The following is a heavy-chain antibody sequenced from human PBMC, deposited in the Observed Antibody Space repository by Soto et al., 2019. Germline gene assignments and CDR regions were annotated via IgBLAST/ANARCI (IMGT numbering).Heavy chain of an antibody. D-gene: IGHD3-3*01. CDR3: ARDRALTIFGVARKGPWFDP. V-gene: IGHV1-3*01. Sequence: ASVKVSCKASGYTSTSYAMHWVRQAPGQRLEWMGWINAGNGNTKYSQKFQGRVTITRDTSASTAYMELSSLRSEDTAVYYCARDRALTIFGVARKGPWFDPWGQGTLVTVSS. CDR2: INAGNGNT. CDR1: GYTSTSYA. J-gene: IGHJ5*02.